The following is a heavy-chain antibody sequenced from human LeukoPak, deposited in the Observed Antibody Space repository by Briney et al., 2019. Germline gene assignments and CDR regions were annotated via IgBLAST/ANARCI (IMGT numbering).Heavy chain of an antibody. V-gene: IGHV3-23*01. Sequence: GGSLRLSCTVSGFSLSSYAMSWVRQAPGKGLEWVSAISGSGGSTYYADSVKGRFTISRDNSKNTLYLQMNSLRAEDTAVYYCARDRFGYGGNSGLWGQGTLVTVSS. CDR1: GFSLSSYA. D-gene: IGHD4-23*01. CDR3: ARDRFGYGGNSGL. J-gene: IGHJ1*01. CDR2: ISGSGGST.